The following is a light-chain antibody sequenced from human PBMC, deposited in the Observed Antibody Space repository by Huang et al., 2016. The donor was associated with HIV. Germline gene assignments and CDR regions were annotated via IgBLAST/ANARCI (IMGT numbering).Light chain of an antibody. Sequence: DIVLTQSPDSLAVSLGERATINCKSSQSVLYSSNNKNYLAWYQQKTGKPPKLLIYWASTRESGVPDRFSGSGSGTDFTLTISSLQAEDVAVYYCQQYYSTPPVTFGPGTKVDIK. CDR2: WAS. CDR3: QQYYSTPPVT. V-gene: IGKV4-1*01. CDR1: QSVLYSSNNKNY. J-gene: IGKJ3*01.